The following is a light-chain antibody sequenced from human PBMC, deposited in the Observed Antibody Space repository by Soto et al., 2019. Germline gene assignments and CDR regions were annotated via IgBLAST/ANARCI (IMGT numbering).Light chain of an antibody. CDR2: EVT. V-gene: IGLV2-14*01. J-gene: IGLJ1*01. Sequence: QSALTQPASVSGSPGQSIAISCTGSSSDIGNYNYVSWYQQHPGKAPKLMVYEVTNRPSGVSDRFSGSKSGNTASLTISGLQAEDEADYYCSSFRTSRPYVFGTGTKLTVL. CDR1: SSDIGNYNY. CDR3: SSFRTSRPYV.